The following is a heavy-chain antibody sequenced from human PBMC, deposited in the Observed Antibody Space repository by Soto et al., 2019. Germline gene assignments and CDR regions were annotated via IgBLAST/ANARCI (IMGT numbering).Heavy chain of an antibody. CDR2: ISSSGSTI. Sequence: SGGSLRLSCAASGFTFSDYYMSWIRQAPGKGLEWVSYISSSGSTIYYADSVKGRFTISRDNAKNSLYLQMNSLRAEDTAVYYCARHRGYCSSTSCYTGGKYYGMDVWGQGTTVTVSS. D-gene: IGHD2-2*02. CDR3: ARHRGYCSSTSCYTGGKYYGMDV. J-gene: IGHJ6*02. V-gene: IGHV3-11*01. CDR1: GFTFSDYY.